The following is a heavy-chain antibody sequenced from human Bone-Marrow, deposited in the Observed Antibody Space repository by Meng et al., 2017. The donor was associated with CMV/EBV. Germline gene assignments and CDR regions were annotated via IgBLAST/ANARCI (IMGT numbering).Heavy chain of an antibody. J-gene: IGHJ3*02. V-gene: IGHV3-74*01. D-gene: IGHD3-3*01. CDR2: INSDGSST. CDR3: AREITIFGVVIMRYDAFDI. Sequence: GGSLRLYCAASGFTFSSYWMHWVRQAPGKGLVWVSRINSDGSSTSYADSVKGRFTISRDNAKNTLYLQMNSLRAEDTAVYYCAREITIFGVVIMRYDAFDIWGQGTMVTVSS. CDR1: GFTFSSYW.